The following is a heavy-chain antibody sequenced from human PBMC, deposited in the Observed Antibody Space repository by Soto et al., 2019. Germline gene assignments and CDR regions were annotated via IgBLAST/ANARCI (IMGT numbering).Heavy chain of an antibody. D-gene: IGHD2-15*01. CDR1: GFTFSSYS. V-gene: IGHV3-48*02. CDR3: ARAAAEGCSGGSCQQVYYYYGMDV. CDR2: ISSSSSTI. J-gene: IGHJ6*02. Sequence: GGSLRLSCAASGFTFSSYSMNWVRQAPGKGLEWVSYISSSSSTIYYADSVKGRFTISRDNAKNSLYLQMNSLRDEDTAVYYCARAAAEGCSGGSCQQVYYYYGMDVWGQGTTVTVSS.